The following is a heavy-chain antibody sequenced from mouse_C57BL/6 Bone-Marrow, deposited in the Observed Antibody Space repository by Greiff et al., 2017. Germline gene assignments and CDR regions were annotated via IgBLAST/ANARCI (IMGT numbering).Heavy chain of an antibody. Sequence: QVQLQQPGAELVKPGASVKLSCKASGYTFTSYWMHWVKQRPGQGLEWIGMIHPNSGSTNYNEKFKSKATLTVDKSSSTAYMQLSSLTSEDSAVYYCARADTTVVAPFAYWGQGTLVTVSA. V-gene: IGHV1-64*01. D-gene: IGHD1-1*01. CDR1: GYTFTSYW. CDR3: ARADTTVVAPFAY. CDR2: IHPNSGST. J-gene: IGHJ3*01.